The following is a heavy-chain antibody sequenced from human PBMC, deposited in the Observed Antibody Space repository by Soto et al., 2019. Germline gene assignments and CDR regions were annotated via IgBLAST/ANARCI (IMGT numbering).Heavy chain of an antibody. D-gene: IGHD6-13*01. Sequence: QVQLKQWGAGLLKPSETLSLTCAVYGGSFSGYYWSWIRQPPGKGLEWIGEINHSGSTNYNPSLKSRVTISVDTSKNQFSLKLSSVTAADTAVYYCASLYSSSWIDYWGQGTLVTVSS. CDR3: ASLYSSSWIDY. CDR1: GGSFSGYY. CDR2: INHSGST. V-gene: IGHV4-34*01. J-gene: IGHJ4*02.